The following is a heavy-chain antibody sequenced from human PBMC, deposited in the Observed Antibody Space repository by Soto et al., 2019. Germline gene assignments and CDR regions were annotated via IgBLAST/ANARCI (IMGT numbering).Heavy chain of an antibody. Sequence: QVQLVQSGAEVKKPGASVKVSCKASGYIFTTYGISWVRQAPGQGLEWMGWISAYNGNTNYAQKFQGRVTMTTDASTNTAYMELRSLRSDDKAVYYCARFAMVRPNDYWGQGTLVTVSS. J-gene: IGHJ4*02. V-gene: IGHV1-18*01. D-gene: IGHD3-10*01. CDR1: GYIFTTYG. CDR2: ISAYNGNT. CDR3: ARFAMVRPNDY.